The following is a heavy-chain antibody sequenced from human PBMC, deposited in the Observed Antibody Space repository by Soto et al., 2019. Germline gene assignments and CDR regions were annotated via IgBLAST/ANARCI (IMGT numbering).Heavy chain of an antibody. CDR2: IYYSGST. CDR1: GGSISSYY. V-gene: IGHV4-59*01. D-gene: IGHD3-10*01. Sequence: AETLSLTCTVSGGSISSYYWSWIRQPPGKGLEWIGYIYYSGSTNYNPSLKSRVTISVDTSKNQFSLKLSSVTAADTAVYYCARDGWVTMVRGVPYYYYGMDVWGQGNTVT. J-gene: IGHJ6*02. CDR3: ARDGWVTMVRGVPYYYYGMDV.